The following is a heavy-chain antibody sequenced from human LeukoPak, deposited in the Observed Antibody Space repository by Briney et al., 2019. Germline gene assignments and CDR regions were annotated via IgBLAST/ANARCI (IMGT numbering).Heavy chain of an antibody. CDR2: INPKSGGT. Sequence: ASVKVSCKASGYSFTGHYMHWVRQAPGQGLEWMGWINPKSGGTNYAQKFQGRVTMTRDTSISTAYMDMSSLRSDDTAVYYCAKASAAVVVNRYYFDYWGKGTLVTVSS. CDR1: GYSFTGHY. CDR3: AKASAAVVVNRYYFDY. V-gene: IGHV1-2*02. J-gene: IGHJ4*02. D-gene: IGHD6-19*01.